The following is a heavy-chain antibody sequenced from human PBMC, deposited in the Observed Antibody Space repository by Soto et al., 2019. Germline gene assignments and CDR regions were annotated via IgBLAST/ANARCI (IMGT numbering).Heavy chain of an antibody. CDR1: GFSFSSYS. Sequence: EVQLVESGGGLVKPGGSLRLSCAASGFSFSSYSMNWVRQAPGKGLEWVSSISSSASHINYADSVKGRFTISRDNAKKSLYLQMNSLRAEDTAVYYCARGYTGYCSGGTCYWFDPWGQGTLSPSPQ. D-gene: IGHD2-15*01. J-gene: IGHJ5*02. CDR3: ARGYTGYCSGGTCYWFDP. V-gene: IGHV3-21*01. CDR2: ISSSASHI.